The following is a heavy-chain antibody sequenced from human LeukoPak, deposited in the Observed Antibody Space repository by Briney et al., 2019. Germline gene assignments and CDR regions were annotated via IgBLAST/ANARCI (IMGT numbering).Heavy chain of an antibody. V-gene: IGHV4-61*02. CDR1: GDSISSGDYY. Sequence: SQTLSLTCTVSGDSISSGDYYWSWIRQPAGKGLEWIGRISSSGSTNYNPSLKSRVTISVDTSKNQFSLKLSSVTAADTAVYFCARGLEVRARVGYHYYIDVWGKGTTVTVSS. D-gene: IGHD1-26*01. CDR3: ARGLEVRARVGYHYYIDV. J-gene: IGHJ6*03. CDR2: ISSSGST.